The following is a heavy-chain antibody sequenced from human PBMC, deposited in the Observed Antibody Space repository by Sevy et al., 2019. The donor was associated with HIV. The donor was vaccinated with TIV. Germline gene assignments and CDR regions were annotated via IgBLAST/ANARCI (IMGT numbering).Heavy chain of an antibody. CDR1: GFRFSDYS. J-gene: IGHJ4*02. CDR2: ISYDGRNNK. Sequence: GGSLRLSCAASGFRFSDYSMHWVRQAPGKGLEWVAVISYDGRNNKYNVDSVKGRFTISRDNSRNTLYLQMNSLRAEDTAVYYCAKRDSSDLYTGVSVFDSWGLGTLVTVSS. D-gene: IGHD3-22*01. V-gene: IGHV3-30*18. CDR3: AKRDSSDLYTGVSVFDS.